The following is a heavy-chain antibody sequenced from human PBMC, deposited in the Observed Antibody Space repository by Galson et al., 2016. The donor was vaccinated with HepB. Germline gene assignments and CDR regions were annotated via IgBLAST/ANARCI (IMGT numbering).Heavy chain of an antibody. CDR2: ISYHGSDI. J-gene: IGHJ4*02. CDR3: ARDLFSSSSFIDF. Sequence: SLRLSCAASGFTFRSYGMHWVRQAPGKGLEWLAVISYHGSDIFYADSVKGRFTISRDNPKKTLFLQLNNLRSEDTAVYYCARDLFSSSSFIDFWGQGTLVTVSS. V-gene: IGHV3-30*03. D-gene: IGHD2-2*01. CDR1: GFTFRSYG.